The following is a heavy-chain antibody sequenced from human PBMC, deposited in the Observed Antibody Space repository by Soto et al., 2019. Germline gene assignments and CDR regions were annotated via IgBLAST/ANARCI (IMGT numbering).Heavy chain of an antibody. CDR2: INPSGGST. D-gene: IGHD3-10*01. CDR3: AMYYYGSGSSYYFDY. J-gene: IGHJ4*02. V-gene: IGHV1-46*03. Sequence: QVQLVQSGAEVKKPGASVKVSCKASGYTFTSYYMHWVRQAPGQGLEWMGIINPSGGSTSYAQKFQGRGNMTRDTATSTVYMELSSLRSEDTAVYYCAMYYYGSGSSYYFDYWGQGTLVTVSS. CDR1: GYTFTSYY.